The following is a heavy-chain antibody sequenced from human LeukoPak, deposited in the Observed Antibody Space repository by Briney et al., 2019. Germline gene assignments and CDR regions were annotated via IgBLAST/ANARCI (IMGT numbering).Heavy chain of an antibody. CDR1: GGTFSSYA. CDR2: IIPIFGTA. D-gene: IGHD2-15*01. J-gene: IGHJ5*02. CDR3: AGARAKYGEVVNWFDP. Sequence: ASVKVSCKASGGTFSSYAISWVRQAPGQGLEWMGGIIPIFGTANYAQKFQGRVTITADESTSTAYMELSSLRSEDTAVYYCAGARAKYGEVVNWFDPWGQGTLVTVSS. V-gene: IGHV1-69*01.